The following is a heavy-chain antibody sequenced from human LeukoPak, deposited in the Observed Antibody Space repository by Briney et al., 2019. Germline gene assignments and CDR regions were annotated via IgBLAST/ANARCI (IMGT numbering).Heavy chain of an antibody. J-gene: IGHJ4*02. D-gene: IGHD2-15*01. Sequence: SETLSLTCAVYGGSFSGYYWSWIRQPPGKGLEWIGEINHSGSTNYNPSLKSRVTISVDTSKNQFSLKLSSVTAADTAVYYCASSNCSGGSCYSGYWGQGTLVTVSS. CDR1: GGSFSGYY. V-gene: IGHV4-34*01. CDR3: ASSNCSGGSCYSGY. CDR2: INHSGST.